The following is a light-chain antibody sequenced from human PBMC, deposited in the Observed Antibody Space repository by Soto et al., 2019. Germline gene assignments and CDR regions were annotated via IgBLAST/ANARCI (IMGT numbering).Light chain of an antibody. V-gene: IGKV3-15*01. CDR2: GAS. CDR1: QSVSSN. J-gene: IGKJ4*01. Sequence: EIVMTQSPATLSVSPGERATLSCRASQSVSSNLAWYQQKPGQAPRLLIYGASTRATGIPARFSGSGSGTEFTLTISSLQPEDFAVYYCQQYNNWLTFGGATKVEIK. CDR3: QQYNNWLT.